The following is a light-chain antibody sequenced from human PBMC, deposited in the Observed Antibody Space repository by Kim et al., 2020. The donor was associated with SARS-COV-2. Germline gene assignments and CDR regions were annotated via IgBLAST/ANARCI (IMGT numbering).Light chain of an antibody. CDR3: QTWDSSTAV. Sequence: LPPGQTASITCSADKLGDKYVCWFQQKSGQSPVLVIYQDIKRPSGIPERFSGSDSGNTATLTISGTQAMDEADYYCQTWDSSTAVFGGGTQLTVL. CDR2: QDI. CDR1: KLGDKY. J-gene: IGLJ2*01. V-gene: IGLV3-1*01.